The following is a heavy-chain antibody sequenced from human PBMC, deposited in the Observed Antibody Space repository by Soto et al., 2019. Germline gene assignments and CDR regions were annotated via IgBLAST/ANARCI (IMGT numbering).Heavy chain of an antibody. CDR2: IYSGGST. D-gene: IGHD6-19*01. CDR1: GFTVSSDY. J-gene: IGHJ6*02. V-gene: IGHV3-53*01. CDR3: ASTYSSGWYLTGNYYYYGMDV. Sequence: PGGSLRLFCAASGFTVSSDYMSWVRQAPGKGLEWVSVIYSGGSTYYADSVKGRFTISRDNFKNTLYLQMNSLRAEDTAVYYCASTYSSGWYLTGNYYYYGMDVWGQGTTVTVSS.